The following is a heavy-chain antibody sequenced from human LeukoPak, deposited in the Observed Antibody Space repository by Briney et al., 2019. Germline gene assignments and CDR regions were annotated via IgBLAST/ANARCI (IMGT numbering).Heavy chain of an antibody. J-gene: IGHJ4*02. D-gene: IGHD5-24*01. CDR2: ISGSGGST. CDR3: AKENGYNYYFDY. CDR1: GFTFSAYA. V-gene: IGHV3-23*01. Sequence: GGSLRLSCAASGFTFSAYAMSWVRQAPGKGLEWVSAISGSGGSTNYADSVKGRFTISRDNSKNTLYLQMHSLRAEDTAVYYCAKENGYNYYFDYWGQGTLVTVSS.